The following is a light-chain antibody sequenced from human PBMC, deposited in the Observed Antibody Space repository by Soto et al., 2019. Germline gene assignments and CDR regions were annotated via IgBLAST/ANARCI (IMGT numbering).Light chain of an antibody. CDR1: QTISSY. J-gene: IGKJ2*01. CDR3: QQYSSLPHT. V-gene: IGKV3-20*01. CDR2: DAS. Sequence: EIVLTQSPATLSLSPGERATLSCSASQTISSYFAWYQLKRGQAPRLLIYDASNRATGIADRFSGSGSGTDVILTISRLEPEDFVVYYCQQYSSLPHTFGQGTKLEVK.